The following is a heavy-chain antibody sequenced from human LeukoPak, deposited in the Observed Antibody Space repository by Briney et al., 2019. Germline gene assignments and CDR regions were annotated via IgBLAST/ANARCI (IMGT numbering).Heavy chain of an antibody. CDR2: INPSGGST. J-gene: IGHJ4*02. V-gene: IGHV1-46*01. Sequence: ASVKVSCKASGYTFTSYYMHWVRQAPGQGLEWMGIINPSGGSTSYAQKFQGRVTMTRDTSTSTVYMELSSLRSEDTAVYYCAVRTSYHSTVTTVYYFDYWGQRTPLTVSS. CDR1: GYTFTSYY. D-gene: IGHD4-17*01. CDR3: AVRTSYHSTVTTVYYFDY.